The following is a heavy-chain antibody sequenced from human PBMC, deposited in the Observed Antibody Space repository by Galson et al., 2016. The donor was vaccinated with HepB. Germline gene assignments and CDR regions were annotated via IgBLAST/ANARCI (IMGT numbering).Heavy chain of an antibody. CDR1: GFTFNNYA. CDR2: ISGSGGST. CDR3: AKGAYYDSSGTRRRFDY. V-gene: IGHV3-23*01. J-gene: IGHJ4*02. D-gene: IGHD3-22*01. Sequence: SLRLSCAASGFTFNNYAMSWVRQAPGKGLEWVSAISGSGGSTDYADSVKGRFTISRDNSKNTLYLQMNSLRAEDTAVYYCAKGAYYDSSGTRRRFDYWGQGTLVTVSS.